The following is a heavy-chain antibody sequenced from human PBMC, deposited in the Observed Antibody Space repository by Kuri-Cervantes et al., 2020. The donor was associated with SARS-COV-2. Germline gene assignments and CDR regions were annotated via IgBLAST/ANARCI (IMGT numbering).Heavy chain of an antibody. J-gene: IGHJ6*03. D-gene: IGHD3-3*01. V-gene: IGHV3-30-3*01. CDR3: AIDFDDLYYYYYMDV. CDR2: ISYDGSNK. CDR1: GFTFSSYA. Sequence: GESLKISCAASGFTFSSYAMHWVRQAPGKGLEWVAVISYDGSNKYYADSVKGRFTISRDNSKNTMYLQMNSLRAEDTAVYYCAIDFDDLYYYYYMDVWGKGTTVTVSS.